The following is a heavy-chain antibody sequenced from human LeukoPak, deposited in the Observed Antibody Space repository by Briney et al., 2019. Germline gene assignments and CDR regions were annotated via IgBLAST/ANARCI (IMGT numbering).Heavy chain of an antibody. CDR1: GYSFTSYW. Sequence: GESLKISCKGSGYSFTSYWIGWVRQMPGKGLEWMGIIYPGDSDTRYSPSFQGQVTISADKSISTAYLQWSSLKASDTAMYYCARTYYYDSSGYYYMMSAFDIWGQGTMVTVSS. J-gene: IGHJ3*02. V-gene: IGHV5-51*01. CDR2: IYPGDSDT. CDR3: ARTYYYDSSGYYYMMSAFDI. D-gene: IGHD3-22*01.